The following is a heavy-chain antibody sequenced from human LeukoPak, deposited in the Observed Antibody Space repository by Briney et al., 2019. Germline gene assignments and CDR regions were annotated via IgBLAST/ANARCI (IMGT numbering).Heavy chain of an antibody. Sequence: GSLRLSCAASGFTFSSYWMSWVRQAPGKGLEWVANIKQDGSEKYYVDSVKGRFTISRDNAKNSLYLQMNSLRAEDTAVYYCARGHSSSPYEYYFDYWGQGTLVTVSS. CDR2: IKQDGSEK. J-gene: IGHJ4*02. D-gene: IGHD6-6*01. CDR1: GFTFSSYW. CDR3: ARGHSSSPYEYYFDY. V-gene: IGHV3-7*01.